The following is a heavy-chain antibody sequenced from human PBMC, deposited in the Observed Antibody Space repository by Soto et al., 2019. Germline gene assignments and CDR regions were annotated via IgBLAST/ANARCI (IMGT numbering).Heavy chain of an antibody. CDR1: GGSVSSGSYY. Sequence: QVQLQESGPGLVKPSETLSLTCTVSGGSVSSGSYYWSWIRQPPGKGLEWIGYIYYSGSTNYNPSLKSRVTISVDTSKNQFSLKLSSVTAADTAVYYCARVHITIIVVTWGQGTLVTVSS. CDR3: ARVHITIIVVT. V-gene: IGHV4-61*01. D-gene: IGHD3-22*01. CDR2: IYYSGST. J-gene: IGHJ5*02.